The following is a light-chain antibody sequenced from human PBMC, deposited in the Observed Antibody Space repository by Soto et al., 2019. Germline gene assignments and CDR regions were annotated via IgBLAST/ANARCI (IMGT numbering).Light chain of an antibody. CDR1: QNILYSSNNKNY. V-gene: IGKV4-1*01. Sequence: DIVMTQSPDSLAVSLGERATINCKSSQNILYSSNNKNYLAWYQQKPGQPPKLLVYWASTRESGVPDRFSGSGSGKEFTLTITGLQAEDVAVYYCQQYYGTPPTFGQGTKVAIK. CDR2: WAS. J-gene: IGKJ1*01. CDR3: QQYYGTPPT.